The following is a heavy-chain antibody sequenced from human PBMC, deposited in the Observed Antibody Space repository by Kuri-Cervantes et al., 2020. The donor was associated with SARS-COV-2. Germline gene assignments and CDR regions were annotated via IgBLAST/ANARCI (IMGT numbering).Heavy chain of an antibody. Sequence: ASVKVSCKASGFTFTSSAMQWVRQARGQRLEWIGWIVVGSGNTNYAQKFQERVTITRDMSSSTAYMELSSLRSEDMAVYYCAAALIDAFDIWGQGTMVTVSS. CDR2: IVVGSGNT. CDR3: AAALIDAFDI. CDR1: GFTFTSSA. V-gene: IGHV1-58*02. J-gene: IGHJ3*02.